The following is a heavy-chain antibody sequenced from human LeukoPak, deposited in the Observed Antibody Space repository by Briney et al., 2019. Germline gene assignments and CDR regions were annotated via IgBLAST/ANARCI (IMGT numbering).Heavy chain of an antibody. V-gene: IGHV4-59*01. D-gene: IGHD3-10*01. CDR1: GGSISSYY. CDR2: IYYSGST. J-gene: IGHJ6*02. CDR3: ARRGVIDYYYYGMDV. Sequence: SETLSLTCTVSGGSISSYYWSWIRQPPGKGLEWIGYIYYSGSTNYNPSLKSRVTISVDTSKNQFSLKLSSVTAADTAVYYCARRGVIDYYYYGMDVWGQGTTVTVSS.